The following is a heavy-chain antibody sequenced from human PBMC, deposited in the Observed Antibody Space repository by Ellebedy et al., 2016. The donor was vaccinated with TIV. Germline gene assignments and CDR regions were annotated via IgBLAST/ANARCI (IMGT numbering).Heavy chain of an antibody. CDR1: GFTFSNYA. Sequence: GGSLRLSXAASGFTFSNYAMSWVRQAPGKGLEWVSGISWNSGSIGYADSVKGRFTISRDNAKNSLYLQMNSLRAEDTALYYCAKDSGSYSSFSHWGQGTLVTVSS. CDR2: ISWNSGSI. V-gene: IGHV3-9*01. J-gene: IGHJ4*02. CDR3: AKDSGSYSSFSH. D-gene: IGHD1-26*01.